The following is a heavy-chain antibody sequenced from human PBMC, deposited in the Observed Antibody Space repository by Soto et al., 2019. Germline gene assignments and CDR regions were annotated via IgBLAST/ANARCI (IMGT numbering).Heavy chain of an antibody. D-gene: IGHD5-12*01. J-gene: IGHJ4*02. CDR3: ARVSGGYEPYYFDY. CDR1: GYTFTSYA. CDR2: INAGNGNT. V-gene: IGHV1-3*01. Sequence: QVQLVQSGAEVKKPGASVKVSCKASGYTFTSYAMHWVRQAPGQRLEWMGWINAGNGNTKYSQKFQGRVTITRDTSASTAYMELSSLRSEDTAVYYCARVSGGYEPYYFDYWGQGPLVTVSS.